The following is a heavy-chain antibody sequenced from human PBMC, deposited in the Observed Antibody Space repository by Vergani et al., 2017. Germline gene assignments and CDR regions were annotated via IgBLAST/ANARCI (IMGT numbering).Heavy chain of an antibody. CDR2: ISYDGSNK. V-gene: IGHV3-30*18. CDR3: AKDYYDSSGYYSDYWYFDL. J-gene: IGHJ2*01. D-gene: IGHD3-22*01. Sequence: QVQLVESGGGVVQPGRSLRLSCAASGFAFSSYGMHWVRQAPGKGLEGVAIISYDGSNKYYADSVKGRFTISRDNSKNTLYLQMNSLRAEDTAVYYCAKDYYDSSGYYSDYWYFDLWGRGTLVTVSS. CDR1: GFAFSSYG.